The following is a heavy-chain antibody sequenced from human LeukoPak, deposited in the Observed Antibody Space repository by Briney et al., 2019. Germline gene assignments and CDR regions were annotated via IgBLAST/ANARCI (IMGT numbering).Heavy chain of an antibody. CDR3: ARVTPGYYDSSGYYYYFDY. V-gene: IGHV4-59*01. J-gene: IGHJ4*02. D-gene: IGHD3-22*01. CDR1: GGSINNYY. CDR2: IYYSGST. Sequence: SETLSLTCTASGGSINNYYWSWIRQPPGKGLEWIGYIYYSGSTNYNPSLKSRVTISVDTSKNQLSLKLSSVTAADTAVYYCARVTPGYYDSSGYYYYFDYWGQGTLVTVSS.